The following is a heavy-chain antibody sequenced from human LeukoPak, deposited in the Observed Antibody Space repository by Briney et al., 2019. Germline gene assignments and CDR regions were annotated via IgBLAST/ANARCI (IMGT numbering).Heavy chain of an antibody. CDR1: GGSISGYY. D-gene: IGHD3-22*01. CDR2: INHSGST. Sequence: SETLSLTCTVSGGSISGYYWSWIRQPPGEGLEWIGEINHSGSTNYNPSLKSRVTISVDTSKNQFSLKLSSVTAADTAVYYCARGKSSYYYDSSRGKFDYWGQGTLVTVSS. CDR3: ARGKSSYYYDSSRGKFDY. J-gene: IGHJ4*02. V-gene: IGHV4-34*01.